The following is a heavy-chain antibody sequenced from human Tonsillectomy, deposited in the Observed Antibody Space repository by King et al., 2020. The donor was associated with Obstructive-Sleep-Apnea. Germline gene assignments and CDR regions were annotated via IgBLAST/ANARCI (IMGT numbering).Heavy chain of an antibody. CDR2: INSDGSST. Sequence: VQLVESGGGLVQPGGSLRLSCAASGFTFSSYWMHWVRQAPGKGLVWVSRINSDGSSTSYADSVKGRFTISRDNAKNTLYLQMNSLRAEDTAVYYCARRYCGGDCYSSEGYYYGMDVWGQGTTVTVSS. CDR1: GFTFSSYW. CDR3: ARRYCGGDCYSSEGYYYGMDV. V-gene: IGHV3-74*01. D-gene: IGHD2-21*02. J-gene: IGHJ6*02.